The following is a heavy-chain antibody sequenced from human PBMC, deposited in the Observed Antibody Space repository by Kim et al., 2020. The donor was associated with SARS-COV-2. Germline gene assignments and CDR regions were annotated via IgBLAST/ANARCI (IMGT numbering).Heavy chain of an antibody. V-gene: IGHV3-74*01. D-gene: IGHD2-2*01. CDR3: ARGRYCSSPSCYWGMDV. Sequence: GGSLRLSCAASGFIFTNFWMHWVRQAPGKGLVWVSRLNSDGSSPIYADFVKGRFTISRDNAKNTLYLQMNSLRVEDTAVYYCARGRYCSSPSCYWGMDVWGQGTTVTISS. CDR1: GFIFTNFW. CDR2: LNSDGSSP. J-gene: IGHJ6*02.